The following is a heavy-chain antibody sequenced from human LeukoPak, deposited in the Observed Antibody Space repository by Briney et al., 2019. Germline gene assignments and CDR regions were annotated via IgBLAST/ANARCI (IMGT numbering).Heavy chain of an antibody. D-gene: IGHD2-2*01. CDR1: GFTFSNFW. CDR2: IKQDETEK. V-gene: IGHV3-7*03. CDR3: VRLGSPSPGNWYKLFAQ. J-gene: IGHJ4*02. Sequence: GGSLRLSCTASGFTFSNFWMGRVRQAPGKGLEWVANIKQDETEKFYLGSVKGRFTISRDNAKNSLYLQMNSLRVEDTALYYCVRLGSPSPGNWYKLFAQWGQGTLATVPS.